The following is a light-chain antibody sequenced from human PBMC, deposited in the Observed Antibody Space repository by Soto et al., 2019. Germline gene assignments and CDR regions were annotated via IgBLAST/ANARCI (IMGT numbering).Light chain of an antibody. J-gene: IGKJ5*01. Sequence: EIVLTQSPGTLSLSPGERATLSCRASQSVSSNYLAWYQQKPGQAPRLLIYGASSRATGIPDRFSGSGSGTDFTLTISRLEPEDFAVFYCQQYGSSPPITFGQGTDWRL. CDR2: GAS. CDR1: QSVSSNY. CDR3: QQYGSSPPIT. V-gene: IGKV3-20*01.